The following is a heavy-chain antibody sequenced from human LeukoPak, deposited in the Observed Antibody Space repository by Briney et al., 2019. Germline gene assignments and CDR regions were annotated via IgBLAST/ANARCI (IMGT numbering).Heavy chain of an antibody. CDR1: GYTFTSYG. Sequence: GASVKVSCKASGYTFTSYGISWVRQAPGQGLEWMGWINPNSGGTNYAQKFQGRVTMTRDTSISTAYMELSRLRSDDTAVYYCARRGTVTTPYYYYYMDVWGKGTTVTVSS. D-gene: IGHD4-17*01. CDR2: INPNSGGT. V-gene: IGHV1-2*02. J-gene: IGHJ6*03. CDR3: ARRGTVTTPYYYYYMDV.